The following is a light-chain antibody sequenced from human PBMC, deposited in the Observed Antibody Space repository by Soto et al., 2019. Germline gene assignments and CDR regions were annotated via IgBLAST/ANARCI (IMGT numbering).Light chain of an antibody. CDR1: QTISSW. J-gene: IGKJ1*01. Sequence: DIQMIQSPFTLSGSVGDRVTITCWASQTISSWLAWYQQKPGKAPKLLIYKASTLKSGVPSRFSGSGSGTEFTLTISSLQPDDFATYYCQHYNSYSEAFGQGTKVDIK. V-gene: IGKV1-5*03. CDR3: QHYNSYSEA. CDR2: KAS.